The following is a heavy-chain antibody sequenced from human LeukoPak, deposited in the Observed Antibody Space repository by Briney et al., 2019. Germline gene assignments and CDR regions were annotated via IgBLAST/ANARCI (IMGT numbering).Heavy chain of an antibody. J-gene: IGHJ4*02. CDR1: GYTFTGYY. CDR3: ARTYTVSSDFDY. D-gene: IGHD6-6*01. CDR2: INPNSGGT. V-gene: IGHV1-2*02. Sequence: ASVKVSCKASGYTFTGYYVHWVRQAPGQGLEWMGWINPNSGGTNYAQRFQDRVSMTRDMYISTAYMELSRLRSDDTAVYYCARTYTVSSDFDYWGLGTLVTISS.